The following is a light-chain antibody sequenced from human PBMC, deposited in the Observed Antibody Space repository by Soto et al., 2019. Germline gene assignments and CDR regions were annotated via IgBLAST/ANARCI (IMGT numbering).Light chain of an antibody. Sequence: DIVMTQSPLSLPVTPGEPASVSCRSSQSLLQTDGTTYLGWYVQKPGQPPQVLIYLVSNRASGVPDRFTGSGSGTNFSLKISRVEAEDVGVYYCMQAIQIPRTFGQGTKLEIK. CDR3: MQAIQIPRT. V-gene: IGKV2-28*01. CDR2: LVS. CDR1: QSLLQTDGTTY. J-gene: IGKJ2*02.